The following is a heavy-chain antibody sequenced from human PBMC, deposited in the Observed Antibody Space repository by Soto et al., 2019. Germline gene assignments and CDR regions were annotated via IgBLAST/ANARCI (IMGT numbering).Heavy chain of an antibody. CDR3: ARVCASAFDT. D-gene: IGHD3-3*02. V-gene: IGHV4-4*02. Sequence: SVTLSLTRTVSGDSISSSNWWTSFRQHPGKGLEWIGEAHHSGRTNYNPSLKSRVTISVDTSKNQFSLKLSSVTAADTAVYYCARVCASAFDTWGQETMVTVSS. CDR1: GDSISSSNW. J-gene: IGHJ3*01. CDR2: AHHSGRT.